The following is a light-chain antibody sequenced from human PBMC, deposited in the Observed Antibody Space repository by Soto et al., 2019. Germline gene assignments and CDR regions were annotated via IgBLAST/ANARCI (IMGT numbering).Light chain of an antibody. V-gene: IGKV3-11*01. J-gene: IGKJ1*01. CDR1: QSVSSY. Sequence: EIVLTQSPATLSLSPGERATLSCRASQSVSSYLAWYQQKPGRAPRLLIYDASNRATGIPARFSGSGSGTDFIFAVGSLEPEDFAVYYCQQRSNWPPTFGQGTKVDIK. CDR3: QQRSNWPPT. CDR2: DAS.